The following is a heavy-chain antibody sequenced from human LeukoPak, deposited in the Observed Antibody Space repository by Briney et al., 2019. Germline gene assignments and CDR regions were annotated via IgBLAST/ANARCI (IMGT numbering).Heavy chain of an antibody. CDR1: GGTFSSYA. V-gene: IGHV1-69*06. J-gene: IGHJ5*02. Sequence: SVKVSCKASGGTFSSYAISWVRQAPGQGLEWMGGIIPIFGTANYAQKFQGRVTITADKSTSTAYMELSSLRSEDTAVYYCARVTDGYNQNNWFDPWGQGTLVTVSS. CDR3: ARVTDGYNQNNWFDP. D-gene: IGHD5-24*01. CDR2: IIPIFGTA.